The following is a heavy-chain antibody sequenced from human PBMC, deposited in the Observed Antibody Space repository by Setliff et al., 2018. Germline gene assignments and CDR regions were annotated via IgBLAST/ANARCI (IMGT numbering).Heavy chain of an antibody. V-gene: IGHV4-39*01. Sequence: PSETLSLTCTVSGGSISSGSDYWAWIRQPPGKGLEWLGTVYHSGGTYYNPSLKSRVTISVDTSKNQFSLKLSSVTAADTAVYYCARLGVLILPDAFDVWGQGTVVTVSS. J-gene: IGHJ3*01. CDR1: GGSISSGSDY. CDR2: VYHSGGT. CDR3: ARLGVLILPDAFDV. D-gene: IGHD3-3*01.